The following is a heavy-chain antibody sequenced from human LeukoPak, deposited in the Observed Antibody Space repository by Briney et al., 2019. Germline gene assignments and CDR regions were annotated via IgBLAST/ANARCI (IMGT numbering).Heavy chain of an antibody. CDR2: IYHSGST. Sequence: SETLSLTCTVSGGSISSSSYYWGWIRQPPGKGLEWIGSIYHSGSTYYNPSLKSRVTIAVETSKNQFSLKLSSVTAADKAVYYCARPAHCGGNCYYFPYYWGQGTLVTVSS. CDR1: GGSISSSSYY. J-gene: IGHJ4*02. V-gene: IGHV4-39*07. D-gene: IGHD2-21*02. CDR3: ARPAHCGGNCYYFPYY.